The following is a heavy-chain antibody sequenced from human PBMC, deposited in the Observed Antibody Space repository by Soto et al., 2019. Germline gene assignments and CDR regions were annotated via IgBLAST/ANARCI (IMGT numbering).Heavy chain of an antibody. CDR1: GFTFSIYA. D-gene: IGHD2-21*01. V-gene: IGHV3-23*01. CDR2: IGYSGSST. Sequence: EVQLLESGGGLVQPGESLRLSCAASGFTFSIYAMNWVRQAPGKGLEWVSSIGYSGSSTYYADSVKGRFTISRDNSMNTLYLQMNSLRAEDTAVYVCAQDDCPKPAGRGFSRFDSWGQGTLVTVSS. J-gene: IGHJ4*02. CDR3: AQDDCPKPAGRGFSRFDS.